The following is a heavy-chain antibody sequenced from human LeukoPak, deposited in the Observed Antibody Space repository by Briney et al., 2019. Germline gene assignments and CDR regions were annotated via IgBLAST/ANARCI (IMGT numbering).Heavy chain of an antibody. CDR3: ASIITGTPFDY. CDR2: ISGSGSTI. D-gene: IGHD1-7*01. CDR1: GFTFSSYE. J-gene: IGHJ4*02. V-gene: IGHV3-48*03. Sequence: GGSLRLSCAASGFTFSSYEMNWVRQAPGKGLEWVSYISGSGSTIYYADSVKGRFTISRDNAKNSLYLQMNSLRAEDTAVYYCASIITGTPFDYWGQGTLVTVSS.